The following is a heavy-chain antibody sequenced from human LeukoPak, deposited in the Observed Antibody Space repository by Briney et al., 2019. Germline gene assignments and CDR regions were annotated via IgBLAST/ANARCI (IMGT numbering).Heavy chain of an antibody. CDR2: INPNSGGT. J-gene: IGHJ5*02. Sequence: GASVTVSCTASGYTFTGYYMHWVRQAPGQGLEWMGWINPNSGGTNYAQKFQGRVTMTRDTSISTAYMELSRLRSDDTAVYYCARVYYRSFWLQLKAKNWFDPWGQGTLVTVSS. CDR1: GYTFTGYY. D-gene: IGHD5-24*01. CDR3: ARVYYRSFWLQLKAKNWFDP. V-gene: IGHV1-2*02.